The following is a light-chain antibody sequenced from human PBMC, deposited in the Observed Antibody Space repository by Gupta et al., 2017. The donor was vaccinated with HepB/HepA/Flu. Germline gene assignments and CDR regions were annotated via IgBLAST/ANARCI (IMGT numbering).Light chain of an antibody. CDR2: GNS. V-gene: IGLV1-40*01. J-gene: IGLJ1*01. Sequence: QSVLTQPPAVSGAPVQRVTISCSGSSSNIGAGYDVHWYKQLPGKAPKLLIYGNSNRPSGVPDRISGSKSVTSASLAITGLQAEDEADYYCQSYDSSLSGYVFGTGTKVTVL. CDR3: QSYDSSLSGYV. CDR1: SSNIGAGYD.